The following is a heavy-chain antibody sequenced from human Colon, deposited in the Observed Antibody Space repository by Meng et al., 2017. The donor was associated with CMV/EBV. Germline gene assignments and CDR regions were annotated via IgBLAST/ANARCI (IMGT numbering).Heavy chain of an antibody. CDR2: IQTRRSAT. CDR1: GFTFSTYS. V-gene: IGHV3-21*01. J-gene: IGHJ4*02. D-gene: IGHD2/OR15-2a*01. CDR3: ARDRLEGYYSGPGY. Sequence: GGSLKISCAASGFTFSTYSMNWLRQTPGKGLELVAAIQTRRSATIYSDTVKGRFTISRDNAKNSLSLQMNSLRDEDTAVYYCARDRLEGYYSGPGYWGQGTLVTVSS.